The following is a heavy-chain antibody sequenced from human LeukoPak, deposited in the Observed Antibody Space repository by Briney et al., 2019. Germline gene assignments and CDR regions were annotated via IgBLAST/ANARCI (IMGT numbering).Heavy chain of an antibody. CDR3: ARVGSGWGEGYFDY. CDR2: INPNSGGT. Sequence: ASVKVSCKASGYTFTGYYMHWARQAPGQGLEWMGWINPNSGGTNYAQKFQGRVTMTRDTSISTAYMELSRLRSDDTAVYYCARVGSGWGEGYFDYWGQGTLVTVSS. CDR1: GYTFTGYY. J-gene: IGHJ4*02. V-gene: IGHV1-2*02. D-gene: IGHD6-19*01.